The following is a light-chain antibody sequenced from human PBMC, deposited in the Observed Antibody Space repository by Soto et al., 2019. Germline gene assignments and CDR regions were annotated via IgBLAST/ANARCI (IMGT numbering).Light chain of an antibody. CDR1: QGISTY. CDR3: QQLHSYPLFT. CDR2: AAS. Sequence: DIQLTQSPSLLSASVGDRVTITCRASQGISTYLAWYHQKPGKAPKLLIYAASTLQSGVPSRFSGSGSGTEFTLTISSLLPEDFATYYCQQLHSYPLFTFGHGTKVDLK. V-gene: IGKV1-9*01. J-gene: IGKJ3*01.